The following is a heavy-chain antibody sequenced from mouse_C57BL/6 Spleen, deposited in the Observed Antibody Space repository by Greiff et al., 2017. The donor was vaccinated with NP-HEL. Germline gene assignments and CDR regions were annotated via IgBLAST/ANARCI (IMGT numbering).Heavy chain of an antibody. J-gene: IGHJ2*01. CDR1: GYTFTSYW. CDR3: ARYGSSYQYYFDY. D-gene: IGHD1-1*01. CDR2: IDPNSGGT. V-gene: IGHV1-72*01. Sequence: VQLQQPGAELVKPGASVKLSCKASGYTFTSYWMHWVEQRPGRGLEWIGRIDPNSGGTKYNEKFKSKATLTVDKPSSTAYVQLSSLTSEDSAVYYCARYGSSYQYYFDYWGQGTTLTVSS.